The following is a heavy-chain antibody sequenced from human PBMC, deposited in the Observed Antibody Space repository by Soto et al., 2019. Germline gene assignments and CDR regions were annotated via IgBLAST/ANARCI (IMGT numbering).Heavy chain of an antibody. CDR2: IFPDDSDT. CDR1: GYSFTSYW. J-gene: IGHJ4*02. D-gene: IGHD3-10*01. V-gene: IGHV5-51*01. CDR3: ARLDYGSGTPHFDV. Sequence: ESLKISCEGSGYSFTSYWIGWVRQMSGKGLEWMAMIFPDDSDTRYSPSFQGRVTISVDKSTSTASLQWHSLEASDTAMYYCARLDYGSGTPHFDVWGQGTQVTVSS.